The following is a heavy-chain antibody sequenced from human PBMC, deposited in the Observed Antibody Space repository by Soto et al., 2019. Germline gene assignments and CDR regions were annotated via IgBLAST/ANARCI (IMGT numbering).Heavy chain of an antibody. D-gene: IGHD3-10*01. Sequence: SENLSLTCAVYGGSFSGYYWSWIRQPPGKGLEWIGEINHSGSTNYNPSLKSRVAISLDTSKSQFSLKLTSVTATDTAVYYCARQGFGALHGVVDVWGQGTTVTVSS. CDR2: INHSGST. CDR1: GGSFSGYY. CDR3: ARQGFGALHGVVDV. V-gene: IGHV4-34*01. J-gene: IGHJ6*02.